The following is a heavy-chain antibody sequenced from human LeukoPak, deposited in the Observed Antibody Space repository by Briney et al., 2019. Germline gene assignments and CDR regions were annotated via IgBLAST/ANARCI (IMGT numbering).Heavy chain of an antibody. D-gene: IGHD2/OR15-2a*01. CDR1: GFTFSPYE. J-gene: IGHJ4*02. CDR3: VREKIDLGGPFYGGTPFDH. V-gene: IGHV3-48*03. CDR2: ISGNGNDI. Sequence: GGSLRLSCTASGFTFSPYEMNWIRQAPGKGLEWLSSISGNGNDIYYAESVKGRFTISRDNAKNSLYLQMSSLRAGDTAIYYCVREKIDLGGPFYGGTPFDHWGQGTLVTVSS.